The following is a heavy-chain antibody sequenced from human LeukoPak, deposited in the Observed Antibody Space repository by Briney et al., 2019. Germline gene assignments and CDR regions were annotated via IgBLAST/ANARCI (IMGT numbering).Heavy chain of an antibody. CDR2: FYYSGNT. CDR3: ARHYGP. CDR1: GGSFSSGNYY. D-gene: IGHD3-16*01. J-gene: IGHJ5*02. V-gene: IGHV4-61*01. Sequence: SETLSLTCTVSGGSFSSGNYYWSWIRQPPGKGLEWLGYFYYSGNTNYNPSLKSRVTISVDTSKNQFSLKLNSVTAADTAVYYCARHYGPWGQGTLVTVSS.